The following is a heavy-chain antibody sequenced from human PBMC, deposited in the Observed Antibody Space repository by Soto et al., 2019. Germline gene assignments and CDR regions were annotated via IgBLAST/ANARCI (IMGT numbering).Heavy chain of an antibody. Sequence: GGSLRLSCAASGFTVSNYAMSWVRQAPGGGLEWVSFISGNGGTTFYADSVEGRFSVSRDNSKNTVDLHMNSLRVEDSAVYFCVKDWVPHAVVFSPPIFDSWGQGTLVTVSS. CDR3: VKDWVPHAVVFSPPIFDS. CDR1: GFTVSNYA. CDR2: ISGNGGTT. J-gene: IGHJ4*02. V-gene: IGHV3-23*01. D-gene: IGHD3-22*01.